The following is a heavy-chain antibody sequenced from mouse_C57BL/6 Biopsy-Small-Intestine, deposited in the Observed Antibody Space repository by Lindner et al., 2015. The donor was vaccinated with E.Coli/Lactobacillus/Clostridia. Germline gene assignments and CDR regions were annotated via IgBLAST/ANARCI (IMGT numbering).Heavy chain of an antibody. V-gene: IGHV1-15*01. Sequence: VQLQESGAELVRPGASVTLSCKASGYRFTDYEMHWVKQTPVHGLEWIGAIDPETGGTAYNQKFKGKAILSADKYSSTAYMELSSLTFEDSAVYYCTRYDGYYGAWFAYWGQGTLVTVSA. CDR1: GYRFTDYE. D-gene: IGHD2-3*01. J-gene: IGHJ3*01. CDR2: IDPETGGT. CDR3: TRYDGYYGAWFAY.